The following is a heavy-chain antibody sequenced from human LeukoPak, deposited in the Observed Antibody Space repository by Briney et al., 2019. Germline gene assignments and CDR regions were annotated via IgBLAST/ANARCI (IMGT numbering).Heavy chain of an antibody. V-gene: IGHV5-51*01. D-gene: IGHD3-3*01. CDR1: GYSIDYYW. Sequence: GESLKISCKASGYSIDYYWIAWVRQMPGKGLEWMGIIYPDDSDSTYSPSFQGQVTISVDKSINTAYLQWSSLKASNTAIYYCARVGSVTNFGVVSYYFDYWGQGTLVTVSS. CDR2: IYPDDSDS. J-gene: IGHJ4*02. CDR3: ARVGSVTNFGVVSYYFDY.